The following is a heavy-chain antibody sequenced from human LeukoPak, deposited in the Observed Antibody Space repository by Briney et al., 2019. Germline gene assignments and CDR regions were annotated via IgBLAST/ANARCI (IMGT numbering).Heavy chain of an antibody. J-gene: IGHJ4*02. CDR1: GFTFSSHS. CDR3: ARSDSSGYYYCGY. Sequence: GGSLRLSCAASGFTFSSHSMNWVRQAPGKGLEWVSSISSSSSYIYYADSVKGRFTISRDNAKNSLYLQMNSLRAEDTAVYYCARSDSSGYYYCGYWGQGTLVTVSS. D-gene: IGHD3-22*01. CDR2: ISSSSSYI. V-gene: IGHV3-21*01.